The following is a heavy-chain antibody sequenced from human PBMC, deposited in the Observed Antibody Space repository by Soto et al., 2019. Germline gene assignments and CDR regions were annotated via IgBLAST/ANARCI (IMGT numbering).Heavy chain of an antibody. J-gene: IGHJ5*02. V-gene: IGHV3-33*01. Sequence: QVQLVESGGGVAQPGRSLRLSCAASGFTFSSYGMHWVRQAPGKGLEWVAVIWYDGSNKYYADSVKGRFTISRDNSKNTLYLQMNSLRAEDTAVYYCARDRRIAVAGTLNWFDPWGQGTLVTVSS. CDR3: ARDRRIAVAGTLNWFDP. D-gene: IGHD6-19*01. CDR1: GFTFSSYG. CDR2: IWYDGSNK.